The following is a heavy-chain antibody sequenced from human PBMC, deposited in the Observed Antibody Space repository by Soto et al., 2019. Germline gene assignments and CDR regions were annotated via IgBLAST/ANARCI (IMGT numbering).Heavy chain of an antibody. CDR1: GGTIRSYA. D-gene: IGHD5-12*01. CDR2: IITIFGTA. Sequence: SRKVSCKASGGTIRSYAISWGRQHPGQGLEWMGGIITIFGTANYAQKFQGRVTITADESTSTAYIELSSLRSEDTAVYYCARGGRDGYNFVMDVWGQGTTVT. CDR3: ARGGRDGYNFVMDV. J-gene: IGHJ6*02. V-gene: IGHV1-69*13.